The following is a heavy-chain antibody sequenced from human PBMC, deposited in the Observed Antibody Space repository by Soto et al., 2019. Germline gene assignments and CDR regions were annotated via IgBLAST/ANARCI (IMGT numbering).Heavy chain of an antibody. CDR1: GFTFSSYA. CDR2: ISGSGGST. Sequence: PGGSLRLSCAASGFTFSSYAMSWVRQAPGKGLEWVSTISGSGGSTHYADSVKGRFTISRDNSKNTLYLQMNSLRAEDTAVYYCARDGNLVRGVSRYYYGMDVWGQGTTVTVSS. D-gene: IGHD3-10*01. V-gene: IGHV3-23*01. CDR3: ARDGNLVRGVSRYYYGMDV. J-gene: IGHJ6*02.